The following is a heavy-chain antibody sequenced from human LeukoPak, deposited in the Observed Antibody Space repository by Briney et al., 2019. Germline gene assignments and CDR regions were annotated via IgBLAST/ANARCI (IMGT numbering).Heavy chain of an antibody. Sequence: GRSLRLSCAASGFTFDDYAMHWVRQAPGKGLEWVSVLFGGGTIYYADSVNGRFTISRDNSKNTLYLQLNSLRAEDTAVYYCARGPRVATYYYFDYWGQGTLVTVSS. CDR1: GFTFDDYA. CDR2: LFGGGTI. CDR3: ARGPRVATYYYFDY. V-gene: IGHV3-53*01. D-gene: IGHD1-1*01. J-gene: IGHJ4*02.